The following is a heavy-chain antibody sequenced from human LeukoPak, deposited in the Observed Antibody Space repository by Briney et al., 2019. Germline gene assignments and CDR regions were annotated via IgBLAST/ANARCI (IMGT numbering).Heavy chain of an antibody. D-gene: IGHD4-17*01. J-gene: IGHJ5*02. V-gene: IGHV4-59*01. CDR3: ARAPNGDYFNWFDP. CDR1: GGSISSYY. CDR2: IYYSGST. Sequence: SETLSLTCTVSGGSISSYYWSWIRQPPGKGLEWIGYIYYSGSTNYNPSLNSRVTISVDTSKNQFSLKLSSVTAADTAVYYCARAPNGDYFNWFDPWGQGTLVTVSS.